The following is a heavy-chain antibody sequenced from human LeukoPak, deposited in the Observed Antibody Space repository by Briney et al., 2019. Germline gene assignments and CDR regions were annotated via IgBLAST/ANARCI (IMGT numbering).Heavy chain of an antibody. CDR3: AKDIVGASYYYYGMDV. CDR2: ISWNSGSI. D-gene: IGHD1-26*01. CDR1: GFTFDDYA. J-gene: IGHJ6*02. Sequence: GGSLRLSCAASGFTFDDYAMHWVRQAPGKGLERVSGISWNSGSIGYADSVKGRFTISRDNAKNSLYLQMNSLRAEDTALYYCAKDIVGASYYYYGMDVWGQGTTVTVSS. V-gene: IGHV3-9*01.